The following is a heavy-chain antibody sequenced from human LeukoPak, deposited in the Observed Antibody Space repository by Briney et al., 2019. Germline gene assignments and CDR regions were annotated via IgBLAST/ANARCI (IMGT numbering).Heavy chain of an antibody. CDR3: AKDFRIGYSAHFDY. CDR1: GFTFRSHA. J-gene: IGHJ4*02. Sequence: GGSLRLSCVGSGFTFRSHAMSWVRQAPEKGLEFVSGIYENGGATYYADSVKGRFSISRDNSKNTLYLQMDSLRGEDTAVYYCAKDFRIGYSAHFDYWGQGTLVTVSS. D-gene: IGHD2-21*01. CDR2: IYENGGAT. V-gene: IGHV3-23*01.